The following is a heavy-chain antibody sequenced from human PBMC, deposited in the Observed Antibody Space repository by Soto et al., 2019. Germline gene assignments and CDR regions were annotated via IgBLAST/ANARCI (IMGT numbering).Heavy chain of an antibody. J-gene: IGHJ6*04. Sequence: EVQLVESGGDLVQPGGSLRLSCAASGFTFDDYAMHWVRQVPGKGLEWVSGINWDSDTIAYAASVRGRFTISRDNAKNSLYLKMNSLRHEDTAMYYCAKDFHTNRARIDVWGKGTTVAVSS. CDR3: AKDFHTNRARIDV. V-gene: IGHV3-9*01. CDR1: GFTFDDYA. CDR2: INWDSDTI.